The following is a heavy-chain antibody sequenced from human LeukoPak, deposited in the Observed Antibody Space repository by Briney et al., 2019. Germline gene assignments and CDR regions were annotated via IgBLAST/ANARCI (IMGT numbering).Heavy chain of an antibody. V-gene: IGHV4-34*01. J-gene: IGHJ4*02. CDR2: INHSGST. CDR1: GFTVSSNY. D-gene: IGHD3-22*01. Sequence: GSLRLSCAASGFTVSSNYMSWVRQPPGKGLEWIGEINHSGSTNYNPSLKSRVTISVDTSKNQFSLKLSSVTAADTAVYYCARGRGTMIVVVKPIGTYYFDYWGQGTLVTVSS. CDR3: ARGRGTMIVVVKPIGTYYFDY.